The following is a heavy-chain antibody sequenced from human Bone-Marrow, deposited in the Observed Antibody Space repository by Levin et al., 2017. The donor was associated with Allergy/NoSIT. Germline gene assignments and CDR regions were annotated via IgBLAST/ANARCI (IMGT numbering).Heavy chain of an antibody. CDR1: GFTFSASG. CDR3: MATVVTPTY. J-gene: IGHJ4*02. Sequence: GGSLRLSCAASGFTFSASGIHWVRQASGKGLEWVGRIRSKTNSYATEYAAAVKGRFTISREDTDNTAYLQMNSLKTEDTAVYYCMATVVTPTYWGLGTLVTVSS. D-gene: IGHD4-23*01. V-gene: IGHV3-73*01. CDR2: IRSKTNSYAT.